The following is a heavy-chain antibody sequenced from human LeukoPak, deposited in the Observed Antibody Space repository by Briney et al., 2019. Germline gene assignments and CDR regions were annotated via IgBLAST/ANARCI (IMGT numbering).Heavy chain of an antibody. CDR3: ASLDYDFWSGEYRFVSRDYYYYYMDV. CDR2: IYYSGST. J-gene: IGHJ6*03. V-gene: IGHV4-39*07. CDR1: GFTFSSYA. Sequence: PGGSLRLSCIASGFTFSSYAMSWVRQPPGKGLEWIGSIYYSGSTYYNPSLKSRVTISVDTSKNQFSLKLSSVTAAATAVYYCASLDYDFWSGEYRFVSRDYYYYYMDVWGKGTTVTVSS. D-gene: IGHD3-3*01.